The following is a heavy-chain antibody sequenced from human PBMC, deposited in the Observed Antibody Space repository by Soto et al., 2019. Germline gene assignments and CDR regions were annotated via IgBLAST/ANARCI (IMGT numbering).Heavy chain of an antibody. J-gene: IGHJ4*02. CDR3: ARWKPTTGCVY. D-gene: IGHD1-1*01. CDR2: IWYDGSNK. CDR1: GFTFSSYG. V-gene: IGHV3-33*01. Sequence: QVQLVESGGGVVQPGRSLRLSCAASGFTFSSYGMHWVRQAPGKGLEWVAVIWYDGSNKYYADSVKGRFTISRDNSKNTLCLQMNSLSAEGTAVYYCARWKPTTGCVYWGPGTLVTVSS.